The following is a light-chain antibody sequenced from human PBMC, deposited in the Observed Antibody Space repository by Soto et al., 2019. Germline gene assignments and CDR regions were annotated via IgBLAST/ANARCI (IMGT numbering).Light chain of an antibody. CDR2: DVS. Sequence: QSALTQPRSVSGSPGLSVTISCTGTSTDVGGYNYVSWYQQHPGKAPKLMVYDVSKRPSVVPDRFSGSKSGNTASLTISGLQAEDEADYYCCSYAGRYTWVFGGGTKLTVL. CDR1: STDVGGYNY. V-gene: IGLV2-11*01. J-gene: IGLJ3*02. CDR3: CSYAGRYTWV.